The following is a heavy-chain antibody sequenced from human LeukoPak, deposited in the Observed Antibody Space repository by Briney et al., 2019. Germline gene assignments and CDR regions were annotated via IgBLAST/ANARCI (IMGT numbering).Heavy chain of an antibody. Sequence: GGSLRLSCAVSGFTFSNYSMNWVRQAPGKGLEWVSSISTTNKDMDYADSVKGRFTISRDNAHNVLYLQMNSLGAEDTAVYYCARGRDLGDYWGQGTLVTVSA. D-gene: IGHD3/OR15-3a*01. J-gene: IGHJ4*02. CDR3: ARGRDLGDY. CDR2: ISTTNKDM. V-gene: IGHV3-21*06. CDR1: GFTFSNYS.